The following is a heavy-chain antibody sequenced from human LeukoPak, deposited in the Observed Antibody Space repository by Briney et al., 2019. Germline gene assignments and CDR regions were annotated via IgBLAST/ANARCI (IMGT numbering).Heavy chain of an antibody. D-gene: IGHD6-19*01. CDR2: IYYSGST. CDR1: GGSISSSSYY. Sequence: KPSETLSLTCTVSGGSISSSSYYWGWIRQPPGKGLEWIGSIYYSGSTYYNPSLKSRVTISVDTSKNQFSLKLSSVTAAGTAVYYCARHALAVAAQIEDYWGQGTLVTVSS. J-gene: IGHJ4*02. V-gene: IGHV4-39*01. CDR3: ARHALAVAAQIEDY.